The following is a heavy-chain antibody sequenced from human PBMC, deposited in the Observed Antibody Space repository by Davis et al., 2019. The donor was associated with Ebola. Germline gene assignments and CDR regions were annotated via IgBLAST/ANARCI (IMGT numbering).Heavy chain of an antibody. D-gene: IGHD6-19*01. CDR3: AKEADSSGWFYYYYGMDV. CDR2: ISGSGGST. Sequence: GESLKISCAASGFTFSSYAMSWVRQAPGKGLEWVSAISGSGGSTYYADSVKGRFTISRDNSKNTLYLQMNSLRAEDTAVYYCAKEADSSGWFYYYYGMDVWGQGTTVTVSS. V-gene: IGHV3-23*01. J-gene: IGHJ6*02. CDR1: GFTFSSYA.